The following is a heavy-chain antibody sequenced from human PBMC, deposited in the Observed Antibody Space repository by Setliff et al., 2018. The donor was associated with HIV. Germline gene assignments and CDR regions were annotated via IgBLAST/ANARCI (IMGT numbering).Heavy chain of an antibody. J-gene: IGHJ3*02. CDR2: IIPMLGTA. V-gene: IGHV1-69*10. Sequence: ASVKVSCKASGGRFRTYAISWVRQAPGQGLEWMGGIIPMLGTANYARDFQGKVTITADKSTSTAYMELTSLKFEDTAVYYWAKGWGEWLVRNPFDIWGQGTMVTVSS. CDR1: GGRFRTYA. D-gene: IGHD6-19*01. CDR3: AKGWGEWLVRNPFDI.